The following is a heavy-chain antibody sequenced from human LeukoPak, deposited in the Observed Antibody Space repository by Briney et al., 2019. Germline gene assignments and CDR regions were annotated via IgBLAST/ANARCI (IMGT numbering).Heavy chain of an antibody. Sequence: PSQTLSLTCTVSGGSITSGDYYWSWIRQPPGKGLEWIGHISYSGGTSYKSSLKSRLTMSVDTSKNQFSLKLSSVTAADTAVYYCARFSIAAPPTYYYYMDVWGKGTTVTVSS. CDR1: GGSITSGDYY. J-gene: IGHJ6*03. V-gene: IGHV4-30-4*01. CDR3: ARFSIAAPPTYYYYMDV. CDR2: ISYSGGT. D-gene: IGHD6-6*01.